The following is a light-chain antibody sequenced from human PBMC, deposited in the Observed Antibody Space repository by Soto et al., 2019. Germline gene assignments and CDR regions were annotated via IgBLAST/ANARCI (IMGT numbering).Light chain of an antibody. J-gene: IGKJ5*01. CDR1: QSISSW. CDR2: DAS. V-gene: IGKV1-5*01. CDR3: QQYNSYPIT. Sequence: DIKMTQCRSTLPASVGDRVTITCRASQSISSWLAWYQQKPGKAPKLLIYDASSLESGVPSRFSGSGSGTEFTLTISSLQPDDFATYYCQQYNSYPITFGQGTRLEIK.